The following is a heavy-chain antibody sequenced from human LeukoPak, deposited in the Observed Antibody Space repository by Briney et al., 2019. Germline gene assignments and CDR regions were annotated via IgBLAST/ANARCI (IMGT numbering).Heavy chain of an antibody. CDR2: INHSGST. D-gene: IGHD3-22*01. V-gene: IGHV4-34*01. Sequence: PSETLSLTCAVYGGSFSGYYWSWIRQPPGKGLEWIGEINHSGSTNYNPSLKSRVTISVDTSKNQFSLKLSSVTAADTAVYYCARAPSYYYDSSGYGAFDIWGQGTMVTVSS. CDR1: GGSFSGYY. J-gene: IGHJ3*02. CDR3: ARAPSYYYDSSGYGAFDI.